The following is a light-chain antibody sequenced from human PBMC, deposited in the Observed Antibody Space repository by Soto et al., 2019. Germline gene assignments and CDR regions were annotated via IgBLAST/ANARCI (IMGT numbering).Light chain of an antibody. V-gene: IGKV1-5*01. Sequence: DSQITQSPSTLAASVGDTVTMTCRSSSKWLAWYQKKPGKAPKLLIYDVSNLERGVPPRFSGSTSGAESTLTITGLQPDDLGTYYCQHTTDFTFGQGTKVDIK. CDR3: QHTTDFT. CDR2: DVS. CDR1: SSKW. J-gene: IGKJ2*01.